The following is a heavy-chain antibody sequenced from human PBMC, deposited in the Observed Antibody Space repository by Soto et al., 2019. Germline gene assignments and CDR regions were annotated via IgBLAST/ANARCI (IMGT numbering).Heavy chain of an antibody. Sequence: QVQLVQSGAEVKKPGASVKVSCKASGYTFTGYYMHWVRQAPGQGLEWMGWINPNSGGTNYAQKFQGWVTMTRDTSISTAYMELSRLRSDDTAVYYCARANAAAGSYYYSYYGMDVWGQGTTVTVSS. J-gene: IGHJ6*02. V-gene: IGHV1-2*04. CDR3: ARANAAAGSYYYSYYGMDV. CDR1: GYTFTGYY. D-gene: IGHD6-13*01. CDR2: INPNSGGT.